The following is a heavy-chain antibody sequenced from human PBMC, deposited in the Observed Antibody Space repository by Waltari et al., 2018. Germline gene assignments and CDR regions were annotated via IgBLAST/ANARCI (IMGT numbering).Heavy chain of an antibody. V-gene: IGHV1-2*06. CDR2: INPNSGGT. CDR3: ARCIAAANPYYYYGMDV. J-gene: IGHJ6*02. D-gene: IGHD6-13*01. Sequence: QVQLVQSGAEVKKPGASVKVSCKASGYTFTGYYLHWVRQAPGQGLEWMGRINPNSGGTNYAQKFQGRVTMTRETSISTAYMELSRLRSDDTAVYYCARCIAAANPYYYYGMDVWGQGTTVTVSS. CDR1: GYTFTGYY.